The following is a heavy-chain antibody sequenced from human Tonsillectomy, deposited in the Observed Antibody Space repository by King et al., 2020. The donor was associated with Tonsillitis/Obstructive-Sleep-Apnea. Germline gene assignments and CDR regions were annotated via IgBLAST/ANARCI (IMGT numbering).Heavy chain of an antibody. J-gene: IGHJ6*03. CDR2: ISDNGAGT. V-gene: IGHV3-23*04. CDR1: GFTFTSYA. D-gene: IGHD6-19*01. CDR3: AGGPAGADYYYMDV. Sequence: VQLVESGGGLVQPGGSLRLSCAASGFTFTSYAMTWVRQAPGKGLEWVSSISDNGAGTHYADSVKGRFTISRDNSKNTLYLQMNSLRVDDTAVYCCAGGPAGADYYYMDVWGKGTTVTVSS.